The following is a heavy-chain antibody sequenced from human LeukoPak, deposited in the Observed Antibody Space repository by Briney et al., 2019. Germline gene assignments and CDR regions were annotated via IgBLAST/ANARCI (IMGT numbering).Heavy chain of an antibody. V-gene: IGHV3-21*01. Sequence: GGSLRLSCAASGFTFSSYSMNWVRQAPGKGLEWVSSISSSSSYIYYADSVKGRFTISRDNAKNSLYLQMNSLRAEDTAVYYCARLFISYDSSGRVPQVHGAFDIWGQGTMVTVSS. J-gene: IGHJ3*02. D-gene: IGHD3-22*01. CDR3: ARLFISYDSSGRVPQVHGAFDI. CDR2: ISSSSSYI. CDR1: GFTFSSYS.